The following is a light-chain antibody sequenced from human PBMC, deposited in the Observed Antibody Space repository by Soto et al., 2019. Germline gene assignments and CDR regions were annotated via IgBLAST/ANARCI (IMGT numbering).Light chain of an antibody. CDR3: QQRIIWRALT. CDR1: QSVSIY. Sequence: EIVLTQSPATLSLSPGERATLSCRASQSVSIYLAWYQQKPGQAPRLLIYDASTRATGVPVRFSGSGSGTDFTLTISSLETEDIAVYYCQQRIIWRALTFGGGTRLEIK. J-gene: IGKJ4*01. CDR2: DAS. V-gene: IGKV3-11*01.